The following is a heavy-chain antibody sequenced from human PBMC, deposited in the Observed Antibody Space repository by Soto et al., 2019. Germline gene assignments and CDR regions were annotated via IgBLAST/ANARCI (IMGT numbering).Heavy chain of an antibody. CDR2: VSYSRTA. J-gene: IGHJ4*01. D-gene: IGHD3-16*01. CDR3: VRHGSFEQRVLRLDH. V-gene: IGHV4-39*01. CDR1: GDSMRRSDHY. Sequence: QLQLRESGPGLVRPSETLSLTCLLSGDSMRRSDHYWAWIRQFPGKGLEWIGSVSYSRTAYYNPSLQGTVVMSIDSSKNEFSLELTSVTAADTATNFCVRHGSFEQRVLRLDHWGRGILVSVSS.